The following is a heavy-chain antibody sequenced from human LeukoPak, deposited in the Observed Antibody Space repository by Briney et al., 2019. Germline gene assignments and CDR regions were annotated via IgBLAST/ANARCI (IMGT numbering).Heavy chain of an antibody. Sequence: SESLSLTCTVSGGSISSYYWRWIRQPPGKGLEWIGYIYYSGSTNYNPSLKSRVTISLDTSKNQFSLKLSSVTAADTAVYYCAMAGGSGTYYVDYWGQGTLVTVSP. V-gene: IGHV4-59*01. CDR2: IYYSGST. CDR3: AMAGGSGTYYVDY. CDR1: GGSISSYY. D-gene: IGHD3-10*01. J-gene: IGHJ4*02.